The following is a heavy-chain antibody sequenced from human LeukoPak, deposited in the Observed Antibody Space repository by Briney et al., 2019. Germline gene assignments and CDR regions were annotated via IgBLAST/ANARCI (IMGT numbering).Heavy chain of an antibody. CDR2: IYYSGST. CDR1: GYSISSSNW. J-gene: IGHJ3*02. CDR3: ARVLSYRPYDAFDI. V-gene: IGHV4-28*03. Sequence: SDTLSLTCAVSGYSISSSNWWGWIRQPPWKGLEWIGYIYYSGSTYYNPSLKSRVNMSVDTSKNKFSLKLSSVTAVNTAVYYCARVLSYRPYDAFDIWGQGTMVTVSS. D-gene: IGHD1-26*01.